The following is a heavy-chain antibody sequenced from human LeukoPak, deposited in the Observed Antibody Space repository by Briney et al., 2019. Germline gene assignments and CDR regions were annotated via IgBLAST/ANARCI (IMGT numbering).Heavy chain of an antibody. CDR2: IRYDGSNK. D-gene: IGHD1-26*01. CDR3: AKVGARYYYYYMDV. CDR1: GFTFSSYG. J-gene: IGHJ6*03. V-gene: IGHV3-30*02. Sequence: GGSLRLSCAASGFTFSSYGMHWVRQAPGKGLEWVAFIRYDGSNKYYADSVKGRFTISRDNSKNTLYLQMNSLRAEDTAVYYCAKVGARYYYYYMDVWGKGTTVTVSS.